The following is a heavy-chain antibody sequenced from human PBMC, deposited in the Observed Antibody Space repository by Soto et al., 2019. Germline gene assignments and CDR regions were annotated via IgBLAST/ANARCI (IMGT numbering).Heavy chain of an antibody. J-gene: IGHJ4*02. CDR2: ISSASSET. CDR1: EFPFSLGS. CDR3: ARVAY. V-gene: IGHV3-21*01. Sequence: RLSCAAPEFPFSLGSMHWVRQVPGKGLEWVASISSASSETWYADSVKGRFIISRDNAQNSLFLQMNTLRPEDSAIYYCARVAYWGPGTQVTVSS.